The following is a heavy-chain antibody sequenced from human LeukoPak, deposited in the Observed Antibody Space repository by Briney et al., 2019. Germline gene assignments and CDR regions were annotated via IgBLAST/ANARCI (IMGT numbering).Heavy chain of an antibody. CDR1: AFTCCSFE. Sequence: GVSLSLSCSGYAFTCCSFEMMWVGPGPGMGREGVSYISSGGINFSHTVSRKGRFTISRNNAKNSMYLQMKSLRAEDTAVYDFARGYNYDSTGYNPFDYWGQGTLVTVSS. V-gene: IGHV3-48*03. J-gene: IGHJ4*02. CDR2: ISSGGINF. CDR3: ARGYNYDSTGYNPFDY. D-gene: IGHD3-22*01.